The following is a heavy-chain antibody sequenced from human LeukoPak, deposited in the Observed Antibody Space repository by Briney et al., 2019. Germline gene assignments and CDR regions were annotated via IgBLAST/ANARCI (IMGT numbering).Heavy chain of an antibody. CDR2: IYYSGST. CDR1: GGSISSGDYY. Sequence: SETLSLTCTVSGGSISSGDYYWSWIRQPPGEGLEWIGYIYYSGSTYYNPSLKSRVTISVDTSKNQFSLKLSSVTAADTAVYYCARSSYYAPLDYWGQGTLVTVSS. J-gene: IGHJ4*02. D-gene: IGHD2/OR15-2a*01. CDR3: ARSSYYAPLDY. V-gene: IGHV4-30-4*08.